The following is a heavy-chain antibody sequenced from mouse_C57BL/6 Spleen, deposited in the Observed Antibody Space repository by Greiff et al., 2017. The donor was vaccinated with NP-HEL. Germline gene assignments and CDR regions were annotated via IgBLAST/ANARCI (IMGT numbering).Heavy chain of an antibody. Sequence: QVQLQQPGAELVRPGSSVKLSCKASGYTFTSYWMHWVKQRPIQGLEWIGNIDPSDSETHYNQKFKDKATLTVDKSSSTAYMQLSSLTSEDSAVYYCARQRGIYYDYDGFAYWGQGTLVTVSA. CDR2: IDPSDSET. V-gene: IGHV1-52*01. CDR1: GYTFTSYW. D-gene: IGHD2-4*01. J-gene: IGHJ3*01. CDR3: ARQRGIYYDYDGFAY.